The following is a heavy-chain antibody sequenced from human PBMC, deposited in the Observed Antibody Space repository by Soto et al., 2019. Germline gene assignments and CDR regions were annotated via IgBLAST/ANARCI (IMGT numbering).Heavy chain of an antibody. D-gene: IGHD2-8*02. V-gene: IGHV1-18*01. Sequence: QVHLVQSGAEVKKPGSSVRVSCKTSGYTFSNYAISWVRQAPGQGLEWMGWINTGSGYPNYAHDRVTMTKDASTYTAYLELTSLRSYDKAIYYCASDRVYTGGSDADYWGQGTLVTVSS. CDR3: ASDRVYTGGSDADY. J-gene: IGHJ4*02. CDR2: INTGSGYP. CDR1: GYTFSNYA.